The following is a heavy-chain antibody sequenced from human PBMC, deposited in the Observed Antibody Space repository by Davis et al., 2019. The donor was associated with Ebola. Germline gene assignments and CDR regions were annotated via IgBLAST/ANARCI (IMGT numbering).Heavy chain of an antibody. Sequence: PGGSLRLSCVASGFTFAAFGMNWVRQAPGKGLEWVATIWYDESNSYYADSVKGRFTISSDDSKNTLYLRMNSLRVEDTAVYYCARDSDYGYYHGMDVWGQGTTVTVSS. D-gene: IGHD4-17*01. CDR2: IWYDESNS. CDR3: ARDSDYGYYHGMDV. V-gene: IGHV3-33*01. J-gene: IGHJ6*02. CDR1: GFTFAAFG.